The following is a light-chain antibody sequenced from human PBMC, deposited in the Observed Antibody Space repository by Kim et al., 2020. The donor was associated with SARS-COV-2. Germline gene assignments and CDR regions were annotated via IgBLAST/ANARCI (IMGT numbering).Light chain of an antibody. V-gene: IGKV1-39*01. Sequence: SVGDRVIITCRTSQSVSSHLLWYQQKTGKAATLLIFCASSLLSGVPSRFSGSGSGTEFTLTITTLQPEDFATYYCQQGYSTPQITFGQGTRLEIK. CDR1: QSVSSH. J-gene: IGKJ5*01. CDR2: CAS. CDR3: QQGYSTPQIT.